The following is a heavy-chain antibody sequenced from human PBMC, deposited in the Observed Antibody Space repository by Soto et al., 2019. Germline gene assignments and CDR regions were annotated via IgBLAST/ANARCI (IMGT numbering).Heavy chain of an antibody. J-gene: IGHJ4*02. V-gene: IGHV1-69*01. D-gene: IGHD2-15*01. CDR1: GGTFSSYA. CDR2: IIPIFGTA. CDR3: ARGYCSGGSCRNTPLHGYILST. Sequence: QVQLVQSGAEVKKPGSSVKVSCKASGGTFSSYAISWVRQAPGQGLEWMGGIIPIFGTANYAQKFQGRVTITADESTSTAYMELSSLRSEDTAVYYCARGYCSGGSCRNTPLHGYILSTWGQGTLVTVSS.